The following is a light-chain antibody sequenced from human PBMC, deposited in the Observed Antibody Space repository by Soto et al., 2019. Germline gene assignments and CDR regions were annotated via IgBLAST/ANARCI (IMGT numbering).Light chain of an antibody. V-gene: IGKV1-33*01. CDR3: QQYDNLPLT. Sequence: DIKMIPSPSSLSASVRDRVTITGQASQDISNYLNWYQQKPGKAPKLLIYDASNLETGVPSRFSGSGSGTDFTFTISSLQPEDIATYYCQQYDNLPLTFGGGTKVDIK. CDR1: QDISNY. CDR2: DAS. J-gene: IGKJ4*01.